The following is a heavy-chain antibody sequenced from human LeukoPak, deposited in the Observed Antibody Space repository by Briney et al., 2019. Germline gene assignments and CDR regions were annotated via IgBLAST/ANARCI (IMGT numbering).Heavy chain of an antibody. Sequence: GRSLRLSCVASAFTFSRYSMNCVRHPPEKGLGWVSYISITGETIYYGDSVKRRSAISRDNGKNLLFLQVTSLRAEDTAVYYCASYFDRTGYFKESYALWGEGTLVSVSS. J-gene: IGHJ3*01. CDR2: ISITGETI. CDR3: ASYFDRTGYFKESYAL. D-gene: IGHD3-22*01. V-gene: IGHV3-48*01. CDR1: AFTFSRYS.